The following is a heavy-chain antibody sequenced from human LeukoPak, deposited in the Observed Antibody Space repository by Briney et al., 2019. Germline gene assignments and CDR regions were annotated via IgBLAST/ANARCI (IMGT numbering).Heavy chain of an antibody. CDR3: AKDRTAGYDGLVDY. CDR1: GFTFSNYG. Sequence: GGSLRLSCPASGFTFSNYGMHWVRPAPGKGLEGVAVISYDGSNKYYTDSVKGRFTISRDNSKNTLYLQMNSLRAEDTAVYYCAKDRTAGYDGLVDYWGQGTLVTVSS. V-gene: IGHV3-30*18. D-gene: IGHD5-12*01. J-gene: IGHJ4*02. CDR2: ISYDGSNK.